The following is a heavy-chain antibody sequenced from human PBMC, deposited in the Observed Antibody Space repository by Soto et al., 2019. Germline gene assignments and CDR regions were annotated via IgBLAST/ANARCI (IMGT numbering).Heavy chain of an antibody. V-gene: IGHV1-18*01. J-gene: IGHJ6*02. CDR1: GYAYNRYS. CDR2: INAYNGNT. CDR3: ASSNIAAARYGMDV. Sequence: VSAKVSCKASGYAYNRYSSSWLRQAHGQRLEWMGWINAYNGNTNYAQKIQGRVTITRDTSTSTAYMELSNLRSEDTAVYYCASSNIAAARYGMDVWGQGTTVTVSS. D-gene: IGHD6-13*01.